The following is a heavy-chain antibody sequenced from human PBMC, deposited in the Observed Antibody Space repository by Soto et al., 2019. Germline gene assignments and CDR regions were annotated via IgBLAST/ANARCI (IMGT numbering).Heavy chain of an antibody. CDR2: ISGSGGST. V-gene: IGHV3-23*01. J-gene: IGHJ6*02. D-gene: IGHD6-6*01. CDR1: GFTFSSYA. CDR3: AKDGYSSSSAYYYYYGMDV. Sequence: GGSLRLSCAASGFTFSSYAMSWVRQAPGKGLEWVSAISGSGGSTYYADSVKGRFTISRDNSKNTLYLQMNSLRAEDTAVYYCAKDGYSSSSAYYYYYGMDVWGQGTTVTVSS.